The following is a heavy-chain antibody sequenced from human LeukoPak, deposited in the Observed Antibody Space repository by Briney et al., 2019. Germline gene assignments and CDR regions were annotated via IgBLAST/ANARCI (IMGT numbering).Heavy chain of an antibody. CDR1: GYTLTGLS. CDR2: FDPEDGET. CDR3: ATSSRGYSYGSFDY. D-gene: IGHD5-18*01. J-gene: IGHJ4*02. Sequence: ASVKVSCKVSGYTLTGLSMHWVRQAPGKGLEWMGGFDPEDGETIYAQKFQGRVTMTEDTSTDTAYMELSSLRSEDTAVYYCATSSRGYSYGSFDYWGQGTLVTVSS. V-gene: IGHV1-24*01.